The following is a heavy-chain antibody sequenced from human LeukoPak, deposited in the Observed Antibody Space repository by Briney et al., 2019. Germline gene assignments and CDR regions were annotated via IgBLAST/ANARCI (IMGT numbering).Heavy chain of an antibody. CDR2: IYYSGST. CDR3: ARLTRSLTIDY. CDR1: RDSLSTSSTYS. V-gene: IGHV4-39*01. D-gene: IGHD4-11*01. Sequence: PSETLSLTCTVSRDSLSTSSTYSWGWIRQPPGKGPARIGTIYYSGSTYYNPSLKSPATISVDTSKYQFSLKLRSVTPADTAMYYCARLTRSLTIDYWGQGTLVTVSS. J-gene: IGHJ4*02.